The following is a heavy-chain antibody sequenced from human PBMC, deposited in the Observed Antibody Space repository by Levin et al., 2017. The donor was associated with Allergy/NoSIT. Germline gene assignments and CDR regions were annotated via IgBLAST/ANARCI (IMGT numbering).Heavy chain of an antibody. V-gene: IGHV3-7*01. CDR1: GFTFSSYW. J-gene: IGHJ4*02. D-gene: IGHD2-2*01. CDR2: IKQDGNEK. CDR3: ARDFYGAKGVPPAGVDY. Sequence: LSLTCAASGFTFSSYWMNWVRQAPGKGLEWVANIKQDGNEKYYVDSVKGRFTISRDNAKNSLYLQMNSLRGEDTAVYYCARDFYGAKGVPPAGVDYWGQGTLVTVSS.